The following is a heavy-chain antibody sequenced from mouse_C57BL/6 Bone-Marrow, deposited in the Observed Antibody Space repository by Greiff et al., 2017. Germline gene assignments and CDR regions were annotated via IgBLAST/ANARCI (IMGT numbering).Heavy chain of an antibody. V-gene: IGHV1-55*01. D-gene: IGHD2-4*01. Sequence: QVQLKQPGAELVKPGASVKMSCKASGYTFTSYWITWVKQRPGQGLEWIGDIYPGSGSTTYNEKFKSKATLTVDTSSSTAYMQLSSLTSEDSAVYYCARWDYDAYWYFDVWGTGTTVTVSS. CDR2: IYPGSGST. J-gene: IGHJ1*03. CDR3: ARWDYDAYWYFDV. CDR1: GYTFTSYW.